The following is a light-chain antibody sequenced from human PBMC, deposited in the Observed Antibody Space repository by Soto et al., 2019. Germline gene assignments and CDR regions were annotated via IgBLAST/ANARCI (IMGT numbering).Light chain of an antibody. CDR3: QLRSDWPPFT. CDR2: DAS. V-gene: IGKV3-11*01. J-gene: IGKJ4*01. CDR1: QSVSSY. Sequence: DIVLTQSPATLSLSPGERATLSCRASQSVSSYLAWYQQKPGQAPRLLIYDASNRATGIPARFSGSGSGTDFTLTISSLEPEDFAVYYCQLRSDWPPFTFGGGTKVEIK.